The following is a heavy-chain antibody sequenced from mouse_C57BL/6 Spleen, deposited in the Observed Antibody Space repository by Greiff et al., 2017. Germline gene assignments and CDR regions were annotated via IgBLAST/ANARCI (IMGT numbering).Heavy chain of an antibody. D-gene: IGHD2-5*01. CDR1: GYTFTDYE. V-gene: IGHV1-15*01. CDR2: IDPETGGT. CDR3: TGDYSNSNWYFDV. Sequence: QVQLQQSGAELVRPGASVTLSCKASGYTFTDYEMHWVKQTPVHGLEWIGAIDPETGGTAYNQKFKGKAILTADKSSSTAYMELRSLTSEDSAVYYCTGDYSNSNWYFDVWGTGTTVTVSS. J-gene: IGHJ1*03.